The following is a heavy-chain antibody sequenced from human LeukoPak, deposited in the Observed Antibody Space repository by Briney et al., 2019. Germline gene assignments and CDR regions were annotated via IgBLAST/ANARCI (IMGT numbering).Heavy chain of an antibody. CDR3: ARDGGQLVLV. J-gene: IGHJ4*02. Sequence: TSETLSLTCTVSGGSISSSSYYWGWIRQPPGKGLEWIGSIYYSGSTYYNPSLESRVTISVDTSKNQFSLKLSSVTAADTAVYYCARDGGQLVLVWGQGTLVTVSS. CDR1: GGSISSSSYY. CDR2: IYYSGST. V-gene: IGHV4-39*07. D-gene: IGHD6-6*01.